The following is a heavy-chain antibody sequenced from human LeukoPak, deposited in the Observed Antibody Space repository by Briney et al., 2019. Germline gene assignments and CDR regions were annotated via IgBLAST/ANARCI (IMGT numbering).Heavy chain of an antibody. Sequence: GGSLRLSCTASGFTFSSYNMHWVRQPTGKGLECVSAVGTAGDTYYPGSVKGRFTISRENAKNSLYLQMNSLRAGDTAVYYCARRGDSRGYYDAFDIWGQGTMVTVSS. CDR3: ARRGDSRGYYDAFDI. CDR2: VGTAGDT. D-gene: IGHD3-22*01. J-gene: IGHJ3*02. V-gene: IGHV3-13*01. CDR1: GFTFSSYN.